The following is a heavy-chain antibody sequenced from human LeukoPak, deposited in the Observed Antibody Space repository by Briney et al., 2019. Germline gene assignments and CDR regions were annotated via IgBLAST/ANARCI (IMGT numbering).Heavy chain of an antibody. V-gene: IGHV4-59*01. D-gene: IGHD4-17*01. CDR1: GGSISSYY. CDR2: IYYSGST. CDR3: ARDYGDYADDAFGI. Sequence: SETLSLTCTVSGGSISSYYWSWIRQPPGKGLEWIGYIYYSGSTNYDPSLKSRVTISVDTSKNQFSLKLSSVTAADTAVYYCARDYGDYADDAFGIWGQGTMVTVSS. J-gene: IGHJ3*02.